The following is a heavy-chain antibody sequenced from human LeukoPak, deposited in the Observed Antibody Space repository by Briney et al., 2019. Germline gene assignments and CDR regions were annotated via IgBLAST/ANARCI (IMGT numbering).Heavy chain of an antibody. CDR2: IHNDGSS. Sequence: GGSLRLSCVASGFTVSTNYMSWVRQAPGQGLEWVSVIHNDGSSYYADSVKGRFTISRDNSKNILYLQMHSLRVEDTAVYYCARDRPFGGVLDFDYWGQGTLVTVSS. D-gene: IGHD3-16*01. V-gene: IGHV3-66*01. J-gene: IGHJ4*02. CDR1: GFTVSTNY. CDR3: ARDRPFGGVLDFDY.